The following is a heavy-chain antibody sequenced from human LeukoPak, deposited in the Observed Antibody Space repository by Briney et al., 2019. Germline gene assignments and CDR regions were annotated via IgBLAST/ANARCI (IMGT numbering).Heavy chain of an antibody. V-gene: IGHV4-4*07. CDR3: ARAGIKYSSGWLQNY. Sequence: SETLSLTCTVSGGSISSYYWSWIRQPAGKGLEWIGRIYTSGSTNYNPSLKSRVTMSVDTSKNQFSLKLSSVTAADTAVYYCARAGIKYSSGWLQNYWGQGTLVTVSS. CDR2: IYTSGST. D-gene: IGHD6-19*01. CDR1: GGSISSYY. J-gene: IGHJ4*02.